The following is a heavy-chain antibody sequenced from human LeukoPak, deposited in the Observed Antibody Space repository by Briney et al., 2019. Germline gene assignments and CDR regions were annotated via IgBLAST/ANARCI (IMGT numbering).Heavy chain of an antibody. V-gene: IGHV1-69*13. CDR3: ARDSSEFRSLIPH. D-gene: IGHD2-21*01. Sequence: GASVKVSCKASGYTFTSYGISWVRQAPGQGLEWMGGIIPIFGTAKYAQKFQGRVTITADESTSTAYMELSSLRSEDTAVYYCARDSSEFRSLIPHWGQGTLVTVSS. CDR1: GYTFTSYG. CDR2: IIPIFGTA. J-gene: IGHJ1*01.